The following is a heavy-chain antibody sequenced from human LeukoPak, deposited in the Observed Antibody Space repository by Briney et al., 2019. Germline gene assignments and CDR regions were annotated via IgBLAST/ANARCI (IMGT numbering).Heavy chain of an antibody. CDR3: ARDRGSTSFRGDFDY. Sequence: ASVEVSCKASGYTFTGYYMHWVRQAPGQGLEWMGWINPNSGGTNYAQKFQGRVTMTRDTSISTAYMELSRLRSDDTAVYYCARDRGSTSFRGDFDYWGQGTLVTVSS. CDR1: GYTFTGYY. J-gene: IGHJ4*02. D-gene: IGHD2-2*01. CDR2: INPNSGGT. V-gene: IGHV1-2*02.